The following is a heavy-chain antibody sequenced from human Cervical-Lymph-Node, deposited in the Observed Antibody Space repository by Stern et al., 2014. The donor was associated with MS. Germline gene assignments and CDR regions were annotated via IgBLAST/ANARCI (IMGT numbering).Heavy chain of an antibody. V-gene: IGHV5-51*01. CDR1: GYSFTIYY. Sequence: QLVQSGAEVKKPGESLKISCKLSGYSFTIYYIAWVRQMPGKGLEWMGVIHPYDSDTTYSPSFQGQVIISADKSITAAYLQWSSLRASDTAMYYCARHVQGFDYWGQGTLVTVSS. CDR3: ARHVQGFDY. J-gene: IGHJ4*02. CDR2: IHPYDSDT.